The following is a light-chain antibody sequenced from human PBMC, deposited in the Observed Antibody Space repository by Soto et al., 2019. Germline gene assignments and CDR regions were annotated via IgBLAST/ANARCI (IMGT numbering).Light chain of an antibody. V-gene: IGKV1-39*01. J-gene: IGKJ1*01. CDR1: LIICNSLHCY. Sequence: DIHMTQSPSSLSASVGDRVTITCRASLIICNSLHCYLNWYQQKPGKAPKLLIYAASSLHSGVPSRFSGSGSGTDFALTITSLPPEDFASYICQQTYSSPWTFGHGTKVEIE. CDR3: QQTYSSPWT. CDR2: AAS.